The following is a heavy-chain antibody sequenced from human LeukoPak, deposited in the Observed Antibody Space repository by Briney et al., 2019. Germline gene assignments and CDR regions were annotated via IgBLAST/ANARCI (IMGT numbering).Heavy chain of an antibody. V-gene: IGHV1-46*01. D-gene: IGHD2-15*01. J-gene: IGHJ6*03. CDR1: GYAFTGAY. CDR2: INPSSGSA. Sequence: ASVKVSCKASGYAFTGAYMHWVRQAPGQGLEWMGIINPSSGSARYAQKLQGRVTMTTDTSTSTAYMELRSLRSDDTAVYYCARDRDIYCSGGSCYIGYYYMDVWGKGTTVTVSS. CDR3: ARDRDIYCSGGSCYIGYYYMDV.